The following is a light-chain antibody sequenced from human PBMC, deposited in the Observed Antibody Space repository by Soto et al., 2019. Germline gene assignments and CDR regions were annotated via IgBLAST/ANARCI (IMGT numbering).Light chain of an antibody. J-gene: IGKJ4*02. V-gene: IGKV1-12*01. CDR1: QAIGTF. Sequence: DIEMTQAPSSVSASVGDRVTITCRASQAIGTFLAWYQQKPGKAPKYLIYGASTLLSGVPSRFSGSASGTDFTLTISSLQPEDVASYYSQPAKPFPLTCGGGTKVDI. CDR2: GAS. CDR3: QPAKPFPLT.